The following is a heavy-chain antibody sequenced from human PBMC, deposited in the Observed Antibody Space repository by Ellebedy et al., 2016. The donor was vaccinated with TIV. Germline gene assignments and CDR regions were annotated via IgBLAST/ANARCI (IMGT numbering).Heavy chain of an antibody. Sequence: SETLSLXXSVYGASFSRYYWTWIRQPPGKGLEWIGEINHSGSTNYNPSLKSRVSISVETSRSQFSLKLSSMTAADTAVYYCARGTTDCSTNRCPPYYYMDVWGKGTTVTVS. V-gene: IGHV4-34*01. CDR3: ARGTTDCSTNRCPPYYYMDV. D-gene: IGHD2-2*01. CDR1: GASFSRYY. J-gene: IGHJ6*03. CDR2: INHSGST.